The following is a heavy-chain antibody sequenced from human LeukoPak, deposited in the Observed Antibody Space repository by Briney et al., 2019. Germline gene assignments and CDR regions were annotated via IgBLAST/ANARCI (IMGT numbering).Heavy chain of an antibody. J-gene: IGHJ4*02. V-gene: IGHV3-23*01. CDR3: ARGFLGGTDQYFDS. Sequence: PGGSLRLSCAASGFTFSTYAMNWVRQAPAKGLEWVSTIGGGGPTTDYADSVKDRFTISRGNSKNPLYLQMNSLRAEDTAVYFCARGFLGGTDQYFDSWGQGTLVTVSS. D-gene: IGHD6-19*01. CDR1: GFTFSTYA. CDR2: IGGGGPTT.